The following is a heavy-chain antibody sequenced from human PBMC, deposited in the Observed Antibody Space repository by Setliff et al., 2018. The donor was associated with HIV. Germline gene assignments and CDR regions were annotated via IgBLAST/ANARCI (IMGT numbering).Heavy chain of an antibody. J-gene: IGHJ4*02. CDR3: AREGAVVGTSRPHFDD. CDR1: GYTFSSHD. Sequence: ASVKVSCKASGYTFSSHDINWVRQVTGQGLEWMGWMNPGSGNTGYSQKFQGRVTMTRNTSISTAYMELNSLESEDTAVYYCAREGAVVGTSRPHFDDWGQGTLVAVSS. D-gene: IGHD6-19*01. V-gene: IGHV1-8*01. CDR2: MNPGSGNT.